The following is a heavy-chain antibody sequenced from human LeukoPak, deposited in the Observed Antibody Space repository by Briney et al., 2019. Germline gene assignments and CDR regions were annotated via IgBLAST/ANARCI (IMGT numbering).Heavy chain of an antibody. CDR2: IYYSGST. CDR1: GGSISSYY. J-gene: IGHJ6*02. Sequence: PSETLSLTCTVSGGSISSYYWSWIRQPPGKGLEWIGYIYYSGSTNYNPPLKSRVTISVDTSKNQFSLKLSSVTAADTAVYYCARGVVPAAIDVYYYYGMDVWGQGTTVTVSS. V-gene: IGHV4-59*08. D-gene: IGHD2-2*01. CDR3: ARGVVPAAIDVYYYYGMDV.